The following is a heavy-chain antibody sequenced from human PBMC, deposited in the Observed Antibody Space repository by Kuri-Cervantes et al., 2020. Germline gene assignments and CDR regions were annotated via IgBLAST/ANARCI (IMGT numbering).Heavy chain of an antibody. CDR3: AKDFIAVADAIDY. V-gene: IGHV3-9*01. Sequence: GGSLRLSCAASGFTFSSYAMSWVRQAPGKGLEWVSGISWNSGSIGYADSVKGRFTISRDNAKNSLYLQMNSLRAEDTALYYCAKDFIAVADAIDYWGQGTLVTVSS. J-gene: IGHJ4*02. CDR1: GFTFSSYA. CDR2: ISWNSGSI. D-gene: IGHD6-19*01.